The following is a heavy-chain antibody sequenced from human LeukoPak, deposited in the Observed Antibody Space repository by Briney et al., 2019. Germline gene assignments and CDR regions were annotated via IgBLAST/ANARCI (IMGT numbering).Heavy chain of an antibody. V-gene: IGHV1-58*02. CDR2: IVVGSGNT. CDR3: AAELEVGRGYFNY. Sequence: SVKVSCKASGGTFSSYAISWVRQAPGQGLEWMGWIVVGSGNTNYAQEFQGRLTFTRDMSTSTAYMELSSLRSEDTAVYYCAAELEVGRGYFNYWGQGTLVTVSS. J-gene: IGHJ4*02. CDR1: GGTFSSYA. D-gene: IGHD1-1*01.